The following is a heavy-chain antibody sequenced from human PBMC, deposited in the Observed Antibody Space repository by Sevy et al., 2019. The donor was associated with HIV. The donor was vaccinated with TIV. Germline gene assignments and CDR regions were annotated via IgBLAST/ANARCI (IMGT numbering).Heavy chain of an antibody. V-gene: IGHV1-18*01. CDR2: ISTYNDDT. J-gene: IGHJ4*02. CDR3: ARDLPPLDYYGSGSYYTSDY. CDR1: GYTFTSHG. Sequence: GESLKISCKASGYTFTSHGISWVRQAPGQGLEWVGWISTYNDDTKYAQKVQGRVTMTTDTSTTTVFMELRSLRSDDTAIYYCARDLPPLDYYGSGSYYTSDYWGQGTLVTVSS. D-gene: IGHD3-10*01.